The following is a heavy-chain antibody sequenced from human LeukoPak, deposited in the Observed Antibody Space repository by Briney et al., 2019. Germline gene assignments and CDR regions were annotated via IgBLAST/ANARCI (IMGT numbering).Heavy chain of an antibody. D-gene: IGHD3-22*01. CDR2: IKSKTDGGTT. CDR3: TTGPRYYDSRVYSGGVAYSFDY. V-gene: IGHV3-15*01. J-gene: IGHJ4*02. CDR1: GFTFSNAW. Sequence: GGSLRLSCAASGFTFSNAWMSWVRQAPGKGLEWVGRIKSKTDGGTTDYAAPVKGRFTISRDDSKNTLYLQMNSLKTEDTALYYCTTGPRYYDSRVYSGGVAYSFDYWGQGTLVTVSS.